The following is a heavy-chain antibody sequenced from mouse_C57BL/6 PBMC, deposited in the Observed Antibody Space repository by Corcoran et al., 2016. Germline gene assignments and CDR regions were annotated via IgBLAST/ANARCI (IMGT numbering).Heavy chain of an antibody. V-gene: IGHV9-3*01. CDR1: GYTFTTYG. Sequence: QIQLVQSGPELKKPGETVKISCKASGYTFTTYGMSWVKQAPGKGLKWMGWINTYSGVPTYADDFKGRFAFSLETSASTAYLQINNLKNEDTATYFCARTTTVGFDYWGQGTTLTVSS. CDR3: ARTTTVGFDY. D-gene: IGHD1-1*01. CDR2: INTYSGVP. J-gene: IGHJ2*01.